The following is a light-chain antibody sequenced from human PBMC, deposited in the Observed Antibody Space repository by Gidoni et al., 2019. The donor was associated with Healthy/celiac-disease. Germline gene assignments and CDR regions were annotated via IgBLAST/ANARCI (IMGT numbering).Light chain of an antibody. Sequence: DIQMTQSPSSLSASVGDRVTITCRESQSISSYLNWYQQKPGKAPKLLIYDASSLQSGVQSRFCGSGAGTDLTLTISSLQPEDFATYYCQQSYSTPVTFGQGTKVEIK. CDR2: DAS. CDR1: QSISSY. J-gene: IGKJ1*01. CDR3: QQSYSTPVT. V-gene: IGKV1-39*01.